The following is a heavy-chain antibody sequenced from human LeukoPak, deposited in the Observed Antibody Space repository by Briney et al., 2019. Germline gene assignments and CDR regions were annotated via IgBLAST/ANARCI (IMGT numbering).Heavy chain of an antibody. V-gene: IGHV3-23*01. J-gene: IGHJ4*02. CDR2: ISGSGGST. CDR3: AGLVGRYSSGLYYYYFDY. Sequence: GGSLRLSCAASGFTFSSYAMSWVRQAPGKGLEWVSAISGSGGSTYYADSVKGRFTISRDNSKNTLYLQMNSLRAEDTAVYYCAGLVGRYSSGLYYYYFDYWGQGTLVTVSS. D-gene: IGHD3-22*01. CDR1: GFTFSSYA.